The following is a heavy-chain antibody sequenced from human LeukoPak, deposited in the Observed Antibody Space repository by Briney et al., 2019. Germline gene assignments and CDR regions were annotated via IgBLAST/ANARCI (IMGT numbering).Heavy chain of an antibody. Sequence: GGSLRLSCAASGFTFSSYWMSWVRQAPGKGLEWVANIKQDGSEKYYVDSVKGRFTISRDNAKNSLYLQMNSLRAEDTAVYYCARDFGLPALVDKNWFDPWGQGTLVTVSS. CDR3: ARDFGLPALVDKNWFDP. D-gene: IGHD3-3*01. J-gene: IGHJ5*02. CDR1: GFTFSSYW. CDR2: IKQDGSEK. V-gene: IGHV3-7*01.